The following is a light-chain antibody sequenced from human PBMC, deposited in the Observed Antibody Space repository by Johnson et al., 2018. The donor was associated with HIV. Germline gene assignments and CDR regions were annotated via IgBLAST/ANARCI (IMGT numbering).Light chain of an antibody. V-gene: IGLV1-51*02. Sequence: QPVLTQPPSLSAAPGQRVTISCSGSRSNIGNNYVSWYQQLPGTAPRLLVYENHRRPSGIPDRFSGSKSDTSATLDITGLQTGDEADYYCGTWDTSLSASYVVGTGTKVTVL. CDR3: GTWDTSLSASYV. CDR1: RSNIGNNY. J-gene: IGLJ1*01. CDR2: ENH.